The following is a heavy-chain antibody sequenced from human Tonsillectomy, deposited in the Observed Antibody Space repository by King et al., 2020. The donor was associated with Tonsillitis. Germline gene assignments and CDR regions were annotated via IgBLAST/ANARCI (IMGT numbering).Heavy chain of an antibody. D-gene: IGHD3-10*01. V-gene: IGHV3-23*04. CDR1: GFTFSSYA. Sequence: VQLVESGGGWVQPGGSRRLSCVASGFTFSSYAMSWVRQAPGKGLEWVSGLSSSGDRAYYADSVKGRFTISRDNSKNTLYLQMNSLRGEDTAVYYCAKDWDYGSGSYSFDYWGQGXLVTVSS. J-gene: IGHJ4*02. CDR3: AKDWDYGSGSYSFDY. CDR2: LSSSGDRA.